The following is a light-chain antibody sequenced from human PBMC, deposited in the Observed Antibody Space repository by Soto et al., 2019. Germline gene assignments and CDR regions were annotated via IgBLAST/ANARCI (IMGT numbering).Light chain of an antibody. Sequence: EIVMTQSPATLSVSPGERATLSCRASQDVNIYLAWYQQKPGQAPRLLISGASTRATGIPARFSGSGSGTEFTLTSSSLQSEDVAFYYCQQYGNWPLTFGGGTNVEIK. V-gene: IGKV3D-15*01. CDR1: QDVNIY. CDR2: GAS. CDR3: QQYGNWPLT. J-gene: IGKJ4*01.